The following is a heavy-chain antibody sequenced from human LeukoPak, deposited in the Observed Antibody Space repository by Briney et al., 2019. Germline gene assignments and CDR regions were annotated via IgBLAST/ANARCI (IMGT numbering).Heavy chain of an antibody. Sequence: GGSLRLSCAVSGFTFSSYGMSWVRQAPGKGLEWVSAISGSGYSAYYTDSVKGRFTISRDNSKNTLFLQMNSLRAEDTAIYYCAKDRAGPFDIWGQGTMVTVSS. CDR3: AKDRAGPFDI. CDR2: ISGSGYSA. D-gene: IGHD3-10*01. J-gene: IGHJ3*02. V-gene: IGHV3-23*01. CDR1: GFTFSSYG.